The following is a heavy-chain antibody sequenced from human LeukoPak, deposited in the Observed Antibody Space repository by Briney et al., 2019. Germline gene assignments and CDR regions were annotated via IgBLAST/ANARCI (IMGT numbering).Heavy chain of an antibody. J-gene: IGHJ3*02. Sequence: GGSLRLSCAASGFTFSSYGMHWVRQAPGKGLEWVAVISYDGSNKYYADSVKGRFTISRDNSKNTVYLQMNNLRDEDTAIYYCAKQFGGDLHYQGAFDIWGQGTMVTVS. CDR3: AKQFGGDLHYQGAFDI. D-gene: IGHD2-21*02. CDR1: GFTFSSYG. CDR2: ISYDGSNK. V-gene: IGHV3-30*18.